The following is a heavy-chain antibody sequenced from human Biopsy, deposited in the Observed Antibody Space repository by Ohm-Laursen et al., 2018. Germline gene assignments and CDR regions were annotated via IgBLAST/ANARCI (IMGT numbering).Heavy chain of an antibody. CDR2: IYYSGST. V-gene: IGHV4-59*07. CDR1: GGSISSDY. Sequence: SDTLSLTRTVSGGSISSDYWSWIRQTPGKGLEGIGYIYYSGSTNYNPSLKSRVTISVDTSKNQFSLRLNSVTAADTAVYYCARATNSTGWPYYYFYGMDVWGQGTTVTVSS. J-gene: IGHJ6*02. D-gene: IGHD2/OR15-2a*01. CDR3: ARATNSTGWPYYYFYGMDV.